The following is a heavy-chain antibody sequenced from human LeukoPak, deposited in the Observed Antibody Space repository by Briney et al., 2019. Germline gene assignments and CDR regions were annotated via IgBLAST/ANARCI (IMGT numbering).Heavy chain of an antibody. D-gene: IGHD6-6*01. CDR1: GGSFSGYY. CDR2: INHSGST. Sequence: KPSETLSLTCAVYGGSFSGYYWSWFRQPPGKGLEWIGEINHSGSTNYNPSLKSRVTISVDTSKNQFSLKLSSVTAANTAVYYCSRVGAARPGPVVIADYWGQGTLVTVSS. J-gene: IGHJ4*02. CDR3: SRVGAARPGPVVIADY. V-gene: IGHV4-34*01.